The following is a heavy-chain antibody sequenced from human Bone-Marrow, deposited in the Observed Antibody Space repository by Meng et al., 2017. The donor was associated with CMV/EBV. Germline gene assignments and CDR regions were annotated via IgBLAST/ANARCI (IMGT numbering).Heavy chain of an antibody. Sequence: YRFTSYWIGWVPQMAGKGLEWMGIIYPGDSDTRYSPSFQGQVTISADKPISTAYLQWSSLKASDTAMYYCARALCGGDCYSTNWFDPWGQGTLVTVSS. V-gene: IGHV5-51*04. CDR1: YRFTSYW. CDR3: ARALCGGDCYSTNWFDP. D-gene: IGHD2-21*01. J-gene: IGHJ5*02. CDR2: IYPGDSDT.